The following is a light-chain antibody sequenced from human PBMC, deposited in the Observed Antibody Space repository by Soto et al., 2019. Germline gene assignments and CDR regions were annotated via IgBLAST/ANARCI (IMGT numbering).Light chain of an antibody. CDR1: QGSGDD. CDR3: LEHNTFPFS. J-gene: IGKJ4*01. Sequence: QMTQSPSSLSASVGDTVTISCRASQGSGDDLGWYQQKPGEAPRRLIYGASILPSGVPSRFSGSGSGTEFALTVSGLQPEDWGTYFCLEHNTFPFSFGGGTMVEIK. CDR2: GAS. V-gene: IGKV1-17*01.